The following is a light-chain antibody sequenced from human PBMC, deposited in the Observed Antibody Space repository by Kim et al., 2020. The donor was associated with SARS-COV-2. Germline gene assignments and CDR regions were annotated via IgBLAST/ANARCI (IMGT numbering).Light chain of an antibody. J-gene: IGLJ2*01. Sequence: QLVLTQSPSASASLGASVKLTCNLSSGHSGYAIAWHQQRPEKGPRFLMKLNSDGSHLKGDGFPDRFSGSSSGAERYLTISSLQSEDEADYYCQTWGTGIRVFGGGTKLTVL. V-gene: IGLV4-69*01. CDR1: SGHSGYA. CDR3: QTWGTGIRV. CDR2: LNSDGSH.